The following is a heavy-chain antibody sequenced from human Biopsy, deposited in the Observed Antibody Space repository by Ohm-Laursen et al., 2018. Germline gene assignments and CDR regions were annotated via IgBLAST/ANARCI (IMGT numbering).Heavy chain of an antibody. J-gene: IGHJ6*02. V-gene: IGHV4-59*01. CDR2: IYYSGST. CDR3: ARATNSTGWPYYYFYGMDA. Sequence: GTLSLTCTFSGGSISSDYWSWIRQTPGKGLEWIGYIYYSGSTNYNPSLKSRVTISVDTSKNQFSLRLNSVTAADTAVYYCARATNSTGWPYYYFYGMDAWGQGTTVTVSS. D-gene: IGHD2/OR15-2a*01. CDR1: GGSISSDY.